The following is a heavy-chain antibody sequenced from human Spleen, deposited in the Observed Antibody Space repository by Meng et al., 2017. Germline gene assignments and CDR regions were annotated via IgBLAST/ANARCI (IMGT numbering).Heavy chain of an antibody. D-gene: IGHD3-22*01. CDR3: ARPQSPAYYDNSGPLNY. CDR2: IIPSLDTT. J-gene: IGHJ4*02. Sequence: SVKVSCKTSGGTFTAYSVNWVRQAPGQGLEWLGGIIPSLDTTNYAQKFQGRITLTTDKFTSTVYMELSSLRSEDTAVYYWARPQSPAYYDNSGPLNYWGQGTLVTVSS. V-gene: IGHV1-69*16. CDR1: GGTFTAYS.